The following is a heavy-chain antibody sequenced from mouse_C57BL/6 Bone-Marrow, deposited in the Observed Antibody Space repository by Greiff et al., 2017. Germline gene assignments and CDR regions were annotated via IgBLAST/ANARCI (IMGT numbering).Heavy chain of an antibody. J-gene: IGHJ4*01. CDR3: DRNPLEADAMEY. V-gene: IGHV2-2*01. D-gene: IGHD3-2*02. Sequence: QVQLKQSGPGLVQPSQSLSITCTVSGFSLTSYGVHWVRQSPGKGLEWLGVIWSGGSTDYNAAFISRLSISKDNSKSQVFFKKSSLQADDTAIYYCDRNPLEADAMEYWGQGTSVTVSS. CDR1: GFSLTSYG. CDR2: IWSGGST.